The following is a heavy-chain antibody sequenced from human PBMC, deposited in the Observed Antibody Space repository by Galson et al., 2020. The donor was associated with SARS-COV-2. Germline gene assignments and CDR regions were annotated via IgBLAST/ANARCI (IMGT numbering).Heavy chain of an antibody. CDR1: GYTLSELS. CDR2: FDPEDGET. V-gene: IGHV1-24*01. CDR3: ATAKAVVAYFYFDY. J-gene: IGHJ4*02. D-gene: IGHD3-10*01. Sequence: ASVKVSCKVSGYTLSELSMHWVRRAPGKGLEWMGGFDPEDGETVYPQKFQGRVTMTEDTSTATVYMELSGLRSEDTAVYYCATAKAVVAYFYFDYWGQGTLVTVSS.